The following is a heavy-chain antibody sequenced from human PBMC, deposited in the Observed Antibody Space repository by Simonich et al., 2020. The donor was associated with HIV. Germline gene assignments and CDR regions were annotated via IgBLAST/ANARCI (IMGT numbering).Heavy chain of an antibody. CDR3: ARRHPTTVTTPYFDY. CDR2: INHSGST. J-gene: IGHJ4*02. D-gene: IGHD4-17*01. V-gene: IGHV4-34*01. Sequence: QVQLQQWGAGLLKPSETLSLTCAVYGGSFSGYYWSWIRQPPGKGLERIGEINHSGSTKSNPSLKSRVTISVDTSKNQFSLKLSSVTAADTAVYYCARRHPTTVTTPYFDYWGQGTLVTVSS. CDR1: GGSFSGYY.